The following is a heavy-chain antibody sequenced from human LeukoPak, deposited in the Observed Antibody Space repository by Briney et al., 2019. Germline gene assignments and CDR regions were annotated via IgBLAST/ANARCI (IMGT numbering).Heavy chain of an antibody. J-gene: IGHJ3*02. CDR3: ASPNSGYSYGDDAFDI. D-gene: IGHD5-18*01. CDR2: IIPIFATA. Sequence: SVKVSCKASGGTFSSYAISWVRQAPGQGGEWMGGIIPIFATAIFAQKFQCRVTITADSSTSTAYMELSSLRSEDTAVYYCASPNSGYSYGDDAFDIWGQGTMVTVSS. V-gene: IGHV1-69*13. CDR1: GGTFSSYA.